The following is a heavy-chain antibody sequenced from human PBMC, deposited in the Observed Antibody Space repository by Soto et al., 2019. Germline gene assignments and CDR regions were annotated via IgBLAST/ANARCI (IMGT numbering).Heavy chain of an antibody. CDR2: ISYDGSNK. Sequence: QVQLVESGGGVVQPGRSLRLSCAASGFTFSYYAIHWVRQAPGKGLEWVALISYDGSNKYYADSVKGRFTISRDNSNNSLCLQMSSLRAEETGVYYCARDDNWKYLDWGQGTLVTVSS. V-gene: IGHV3-30-3*01. D-gene: IGHD1-1*01. J-gene: IGHJ4*02. CDR3: ARDDNWKYLD. CDR1: GFTFSYYA.